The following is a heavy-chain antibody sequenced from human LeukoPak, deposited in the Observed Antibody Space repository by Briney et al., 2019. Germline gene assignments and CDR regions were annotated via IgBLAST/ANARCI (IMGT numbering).Heavy chain of an antibody. CDR3: ATIQFYDSSAYGAFDI. J-gene: IGHJ3*02. CDR2: IYHSGST. V-gene: IGHV4-38-2*01. D-gene: IGHD3-22*01. Sequence: PSETLSLTCAVSGYSINSAYYWGWIRQPPGKGLEWIGSIYHSGSTYYNPSLKSRLTMSVVTSKNQFSLKLSSVTAADTAVYYCATIQFYDSSAYGAFDIWGQGTMLTVSS. CDR1: GYSINSAYY.